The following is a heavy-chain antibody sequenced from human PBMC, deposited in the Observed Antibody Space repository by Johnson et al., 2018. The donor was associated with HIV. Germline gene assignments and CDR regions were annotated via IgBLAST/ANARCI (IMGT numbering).Heavy chain of an antibody. V-gene: IGHV3-53*01. Sequence: LVESGGGLIQPGESLRLSCAASGFSVSNNHMTWVRQAPGKGLEWVSVIYSGDNTYYADSVKGRFIISRDNFKNTLYLQMNSLRAEDTAVYYCATHSGNFFLDAFDIWGQGTMVTVSS. J-gene: IGHJ3*02. CDR1: GFSVSNNH. CDR2: IYSGDNT. CDR3: ATHSGNFFLDAFDI. D-gene: IGHD1-26*01.